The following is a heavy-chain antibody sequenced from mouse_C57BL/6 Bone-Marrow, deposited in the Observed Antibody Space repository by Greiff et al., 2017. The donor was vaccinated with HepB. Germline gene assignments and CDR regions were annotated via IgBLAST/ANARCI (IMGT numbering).Heavy chain of an antibody. CDR3: AREGYYYGRGAY. J-gene: IGHJ3*01. CDR2: ISYDGSN. Sequence: EVQLQQSGPGLVKPSQSLSLTCSVTGYSITSGYYWNWIRQFPGNKLEWMGYISYDGSNNYNPSLKNRISITRDTSKNQFFLKLNSVTTEDTATYYCAREGYYYGRGAYWGQGTLVTVSA. CDR1: GYSITSGYY. V-gene: IGHV3-6*01. D-gene: IGHD1-1*01.